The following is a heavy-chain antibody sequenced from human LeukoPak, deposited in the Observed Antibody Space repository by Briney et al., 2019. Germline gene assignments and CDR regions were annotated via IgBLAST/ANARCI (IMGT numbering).Heavy chain of an antibody. CDR3: ARRAYMVRGVKFDD. Sequence: PSETLSLTCAVCGGSCCGYYWSWMPQPPGKGREGSGEINHSESTNYNPSLESRVTISVNTSNNPFSLQLSSLTAAATAVYYCARRAYMVRGVKFDDWGQGSLVTVSS. V-gene: IGHV4-34*01. J-gene: IGHJ4*02. CDR1: GGSCCGYY. CDR2: INHSEST. D-gene: IGHD3-10*01.